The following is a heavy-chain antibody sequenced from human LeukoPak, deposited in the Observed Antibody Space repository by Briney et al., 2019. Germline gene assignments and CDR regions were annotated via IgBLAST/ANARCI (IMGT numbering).Heavy chain of an antibody. CDR1: GFTFSSYA. J-gene: IGHJ6*03. Sequence: GGSLRLSCVASGFTFSSYAMSWVRQAPGKGLEWVSTISHSGATTYYADSVKGRFTISRDSSKNTLYLQMNSLRAEDTAVYYCARDQGDYYDSSGDYYYYYYMDVWGKGTTVTISS. V-gene: IGHV3-23*01. CDR2: ISHSGATT. CDR3: ARDQGDYYDSSGDYYYYYYMDV. D-gene: IGHD3-22*01.